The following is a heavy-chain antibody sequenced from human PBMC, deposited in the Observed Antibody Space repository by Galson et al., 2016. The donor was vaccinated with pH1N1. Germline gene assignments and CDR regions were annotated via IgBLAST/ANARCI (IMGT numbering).Heavy chain of an antibody. Sequence: SLRLSCAASGFSLSTFWMTWVRQAPGKGLEWEANINQDGSVKYYLDSVKGRFTISRDSAKNSLYLQMDSLRAEDTAVYYCAKAIAQADSYWGQGTLVTVSS. V-gene: IGHV3-7*01. D-gene: IGHD2-15*01. J-gene: IGHJ4*02. CDR2: INQDGSVK. CDR1: GFSLSTFW. CDR3: AKAIAQADSY.